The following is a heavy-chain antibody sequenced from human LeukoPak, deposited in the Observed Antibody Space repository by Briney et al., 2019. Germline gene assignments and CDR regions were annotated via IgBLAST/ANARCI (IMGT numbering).Heavy chain of an antibody. V-gene: IGHV3-30*04. J-gene: IGHJ4*02. CDR3: AKDGRLSGTLAHDY. D-gene: IGHD6-13*01. CDR1: GFTFSSYA. CDR2: ISYDGSNK. Sequence: QPGRSVRLSCAASGFTFSSYAMHWVRQAPGKGLEWVAVISYDGSNKYYADSVKGRFTISRDNSKNTLYLQMNSLRAEDTAVYYCAKDGRLSGTLAHDYWGQGTLVTVSS.